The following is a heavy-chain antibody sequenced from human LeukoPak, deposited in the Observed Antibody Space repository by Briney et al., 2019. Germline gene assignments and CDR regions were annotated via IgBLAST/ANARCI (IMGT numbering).Heavy chain of an antibody. D-gene: IGHD6-6*01. CDR1: GVTFSSYA. Sequence: GSLRLSCAASGVTFSSYAMSRVRQAPGKGLEWVSGISGSGGSTYYADSVKGRFTISRDNSKNTLYLQMNSLRAEDTAVYYCAKDDRSSSGWDFVYWGQRTLVTVSS. J-gene: IGHJ4*02. CDR2: ISGSGGST. V-gene: IGHV3-23*01. CDR3: AKDDRSSSGWDFVY.